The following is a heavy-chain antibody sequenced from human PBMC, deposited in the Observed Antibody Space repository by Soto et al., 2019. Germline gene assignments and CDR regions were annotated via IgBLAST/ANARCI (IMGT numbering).Heavy chain of an antibody. V-gene: IGHV1-3*01. D-gene: IGHD2-15*01. J-gene: IGHJ5*02. Sequence: GASVKVSCKASGYTFTSYAMHWVRQAPGQRLEWMGWINAGNGNTKYSQKFQGRVTITRDTSASTAYMELSSLRSEDTAVYYCARPDLGYCSGGSCYFSAFRVSAWFDPWGQGTLVTVSS. CDR1: GYTFTSYA. CDR2: INAGNGNT. CDR3: ARPDLGYCSGGSCYFSAFRVSAWFDP.